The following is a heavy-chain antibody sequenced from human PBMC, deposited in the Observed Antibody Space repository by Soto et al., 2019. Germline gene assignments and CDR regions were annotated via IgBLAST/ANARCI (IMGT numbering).Heavy chain of an antibody. J-gene: IGHJ4*02. CDR1: ACTLNSNP. CDR3: ATRDPGHY. V-gene: IGHV1-46*02. Sequence: VSCHQSACTLNSNPMKGVRQAPGQGLEWRGIISPDGGRTSYAQEFRGRVTMTRDTSTSTVYMELSSLRSEDTAVYYCATRDPGHYWGQGNLV. CDR2: ISPDGGRT.